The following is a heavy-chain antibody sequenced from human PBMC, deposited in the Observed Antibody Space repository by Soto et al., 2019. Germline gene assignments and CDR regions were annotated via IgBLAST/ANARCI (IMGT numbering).Heavy chain of an antibody. V-gene: IGHV3-48*03. CDR3: ERVRIVVVTTYPGDYYGMDV. CDR1: GFTFSSYD. J-gene: IGHJ6*02. CDR2: ISSSGSTI. Sequence: GGSLRLSCAASGFTFSSYDMNWVRQAPGKGLEWVSYISSSGSTIYYADSVKGRFTISRDNSKNSLYLQMNGLRAEDTAVYYCERVRIVVVTTYPGDYYGMDVWGQGTTVTVSS. D-gene: IGHD2-21*02.